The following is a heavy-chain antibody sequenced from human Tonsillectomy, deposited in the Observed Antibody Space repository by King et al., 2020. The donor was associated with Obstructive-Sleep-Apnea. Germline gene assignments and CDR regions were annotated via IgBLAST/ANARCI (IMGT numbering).Heavy chain of an antibody. V-gene: IGHV3-23*04. J-gene: IGHJ1*01. CDR3: AKSIPAAMISYFQH. CDR1: GFTFSSYF. Sequence: VQLVESGGGLVQPGGSLRLSCAASGFTFSSYFMSWVRQAPGKGLEWVSAISGSGGSTYYADSVKGRVTISSDNSNNTLYLQMNSLRAEDTAVYYCAKSIPAAMISYFQHWGQGTLVTVPS. D-gene: IGHD2-2*01. CDR2: ISGSGGST.